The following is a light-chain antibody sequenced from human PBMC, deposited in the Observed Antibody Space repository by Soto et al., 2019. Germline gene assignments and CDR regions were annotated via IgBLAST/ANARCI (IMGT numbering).Light chain of an antibody. CDR2: AAS. CDR1: QGISSY. Sequence: AIRMTQSPSSLPASTGDRVTITCRASQGISSYLAWYQQKPGKAPKLLIYAASTLQSGVPSRFSGSGSGTDFTLTISCLQSEDFATYYCQQYYSYPLTFGGGTKVDI. J-gene: IGKJ4*01. V-gene: IGKV1-8*01. CDR3: QQYYSYPLT.